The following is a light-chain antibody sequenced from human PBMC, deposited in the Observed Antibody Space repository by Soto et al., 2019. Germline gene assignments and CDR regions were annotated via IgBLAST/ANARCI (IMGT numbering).Light chain of an antibody. CDR1: QSVSSNY. CDR3: QQRSNWPLT. CDR2: GAS. V-gene: IGKV3D-20*02. J-gene: IGKJ4*01. Sequence: EIVLTQSPGTLSLSPGARAPLSCRASQSVSSNYLAWYQQKPGQSPRLLIYGASSRATGIPARFSGSGSGTDFTLTISSLEPEDFAVYYCQQRSNWPLTFGGGTKVDIK.